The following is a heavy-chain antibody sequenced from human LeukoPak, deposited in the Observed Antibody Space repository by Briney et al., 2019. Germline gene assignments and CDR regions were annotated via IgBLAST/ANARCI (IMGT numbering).Heavy chain of an antibody. J-gene: IGHJ6*03. Sequence: PSETLSLTCTVSGGSISSSSYYWGWIRQPPGKGLEWIGSIYYTGSTYYNPSLKSRVTISVDTSKNQFSLKLSSVTAADTAVYYCARRARGADEYYYYYMDVWGKGTTVTISS. V-gene: IGHV4-39*07. CDR3: ARRARGADEYYYYYMDV. CDR2: IYYTGST. D-gene: IGHD3-10*01. CDR1: GGSISSSSYY.